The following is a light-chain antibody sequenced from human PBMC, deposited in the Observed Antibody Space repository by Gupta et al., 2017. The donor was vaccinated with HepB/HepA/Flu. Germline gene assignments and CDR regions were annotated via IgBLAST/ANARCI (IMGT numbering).Light chain of an antibody. Sequence: EIVLTQSPATLSLSPGERATLSCGASQSVSSSYLAWYQQKPGLAPRLLIYDASSRATGIPDRFSGSGSGTDFTLTISRLEPEDFAVYDCQQDGSSPRTCGQGTKVEIK. V-gene: IGKV3D-20*01. CDR2: DAS. CDR3: QQDGSSPRT. J-gene: IGKJ1*01. CDR1: QSVSSSY.